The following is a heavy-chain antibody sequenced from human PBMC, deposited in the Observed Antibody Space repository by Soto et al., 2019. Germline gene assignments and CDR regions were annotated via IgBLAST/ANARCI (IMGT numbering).Heavy chain of an antibody. CDR3: WKAGGSSYGYSSRCYDGMDV. V-gene: IGHV3-23*01. CDR1: GFTFSSYA. Sequence: EVQLLESGGGLVQPGGSLRLSCAASGFTFSSYAMSWVRQAPGKGLEWVSAISGSGGSTYYADSVKGRFTISRDNSKNTRYLHMNSLRAEDTAVCYWWKAGGSSYGYSSRCYDGMDVWGEGTTVTVSS. D-gene: IGHD5-18*01. CDR2: ISGSGGST. J-gene: IGHJ6*04.